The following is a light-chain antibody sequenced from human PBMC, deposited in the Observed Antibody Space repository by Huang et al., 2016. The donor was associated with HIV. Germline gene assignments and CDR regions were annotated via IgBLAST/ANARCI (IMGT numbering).Light chain of an antibody. CDR1: QDISSW. CDR3: QQAKSFPYT. J-gene: IGKJ2*01. CDR2: GAS. Sequence: DIQMTQSPSSVSASAGDRVPITCRASQDISSWLVWYQQKPGRAPKHLIYGASTLQSGVPERFSGSQSGTNFTLSSSSLRPEDFATYYCQQAKSFPYTFGQGTKLEI. V-gene: IGKV1D-12*01.